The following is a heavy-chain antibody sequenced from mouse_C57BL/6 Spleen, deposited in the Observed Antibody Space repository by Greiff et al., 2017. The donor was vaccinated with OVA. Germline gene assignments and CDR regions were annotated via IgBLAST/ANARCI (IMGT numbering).Heavy chain of an antibody. CDR3: AREGLLGAWFAY. J-gene: IGHJ3*01. CDR1: GYTFTSYW. Sequence: VQLQQPGAELVRPGSSVKLSCKASGYTFTSYWMDWVKQRPGQGLEWIGNIYPSDSETHYNQKFKDKATLTVDKSSSTAYMQLSSLTSEDSAVYYCAREGLLGAWFAYWGQGTLVTVSA. CDR2: IYPSDSET. V-gene: IGHV1-61*01. D-gene: IGHD3-1*01.